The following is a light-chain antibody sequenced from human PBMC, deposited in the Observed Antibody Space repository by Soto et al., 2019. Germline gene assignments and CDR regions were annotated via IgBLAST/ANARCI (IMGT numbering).Light chain of an antibody. CDR3: QQCVSWPPLT. Sequence: EIVMTQSPATLSVSPGETATLSCRASQSVNLNLAWYQQKPGQAPRLLIYGASIRATGIPARFSGSGAGTEFTLTINSLQSEDSEVYYCQQCVSWPPLTFGGGTTVEIK. J-gene: IGKJ4*01. CDR1: QSVNLN. CDR2: GAS. V-gene: IGKV3-15*01.